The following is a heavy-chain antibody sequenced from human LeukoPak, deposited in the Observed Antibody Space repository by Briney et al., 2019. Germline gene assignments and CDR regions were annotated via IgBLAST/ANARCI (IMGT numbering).Heavy chain of an antibody. D-gene: IGHD6-13*01. J-gene: IGHJ3*02. V-gene: IGHV1-3*01. Sequence: GASVKVSCKASGYTFTSYAMHWVRQAPGQRLEWMGWINAGNGNTKYSQKFQGRVTITRDTSASTAYMELSSLRSEDTAVYYCARGVGIVAAEGIFDIWGQGTMVTVSS. CDR2: INAGNGNT. CDR1: GYTFTSYA. CDR3: ARGVGIVAAEGIFDI.